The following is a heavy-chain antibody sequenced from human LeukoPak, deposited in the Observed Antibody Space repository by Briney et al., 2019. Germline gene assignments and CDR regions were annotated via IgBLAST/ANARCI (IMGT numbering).Heavy chain of an antibody. CDR1: GGSISSYY. Sequence: SETLSLTCTVSGGSISSYYWSWIGQPAGKGLEWIGRIYTSGSTNYNPSLKSRVTISVDTSKNKFSLKLSSVTAADTAVYYCAREVDDYSNYYFDYWGQGTLVTVSS. CDR2: IYTSGST. CDR3: AREVDDYSNYYFDY. V-gene: IGHV4-4*07. J-gene: IGHJ4*02. D-gene: IGHD4-11*01.